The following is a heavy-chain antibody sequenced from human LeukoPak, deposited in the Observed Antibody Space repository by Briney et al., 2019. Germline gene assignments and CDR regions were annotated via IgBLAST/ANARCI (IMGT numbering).Heavy chain of an antibody. CDR2: IIPILGIA. D-gene: IGHD3-22*01. Sequence: SVKVSCKASGGTFSSYAISWVRQAPGQGLEWMGRIIPILGIANYAQKFQGRATITADKSTSTAYMELSSLRSEDTAVYYCATSRHYYDSSGYYLELDYWGQGTLVTVSS. V-gene: IGHV1-69*04. CDR3: ATSRHYYDSSGYYLELDY. J-gene: IGHJ4*02. CDR1: GGTFSSYA.